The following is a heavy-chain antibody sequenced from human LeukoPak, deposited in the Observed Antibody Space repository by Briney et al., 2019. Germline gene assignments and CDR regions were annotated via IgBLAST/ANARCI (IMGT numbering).Heavy chain of an antibody. CDR1: GGTFSSYA. CDR3: ARGGHTIAARHRYYYYMDV. J-gene: IGHJ6*03. CDR2: IIPIFGTA. V-gene: IGHV1-69*05. D-gene: IGHD6-6*01. Sequence: SVKVSCKASGGTFSSYAISWVRQAPGQGLEWMGGIIPIFGTANYAQKFQGRVTITTDESTSTAYMELSSLRSEDTAVYYCARGGHTIAARHRYYYYMDVWGKGTTVTVSS.